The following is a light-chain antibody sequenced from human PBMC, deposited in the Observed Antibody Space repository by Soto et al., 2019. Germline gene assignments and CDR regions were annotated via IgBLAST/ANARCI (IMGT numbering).Light chain of an antibody. CDR1: QTVSSNY. CDR2: AAS. J-gene: IGKJ1*01. V-gene: IGKV3-20*01. Sequence: EIVLTQSPGTLSLSPVEISTLSCMASQTVSSNYLAWYQQKPGQAPRLLIYAASTRATGIPDRFSGSGSGTDFTLSISRLEPEDFAVYYCQLYGTSPKPFGQGTKVDIK. CDR3: QLYGTSPKP.